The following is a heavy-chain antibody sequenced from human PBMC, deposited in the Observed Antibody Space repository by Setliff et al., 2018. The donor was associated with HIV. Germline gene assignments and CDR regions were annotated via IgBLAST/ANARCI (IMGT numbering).Heavy chain of an antibody. Sequence: ASVKVSCKASGYTFSNSDINWVRQAPGQGLEWMGWMNPKSGNTGYAQKFQGRVTMTSNTFIGTAYMELSSLTSEDTAVYYCARGHLDRDYREDIVGNWFAPWGQGTLVTVSS. CDR1: GYTFSNSD. V-gene: IGHV1-8*02. CDR2: MNPKSGNT. J-gene: IGHJ5*02. CDR3: ARGHLDRDYREDIVGNWFAP. D-gene: IGHD2-21*01.